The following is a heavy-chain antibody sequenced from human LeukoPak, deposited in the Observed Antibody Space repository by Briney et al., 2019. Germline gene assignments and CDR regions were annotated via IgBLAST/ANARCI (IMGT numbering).Heavy chain of an antibody. V-gene: IGHV4-4*02. CDR2: IHHNGNT. D-gene: IGHD6-19*01. CDR1: RGSISSNNW. J-gene: IGHJ2*01. CDR3: ARGKSSGWYFDL. Sequence: PSGTLSLTYAVSRGSISSNNWWSWVRQPPGKGLEWIGEIHHNGNTNYNPSLKSRVTISVDKSKNQFSLKLNPVTAADTAFYYCARGKSSGWYFDLWGRGTLVTVSS.